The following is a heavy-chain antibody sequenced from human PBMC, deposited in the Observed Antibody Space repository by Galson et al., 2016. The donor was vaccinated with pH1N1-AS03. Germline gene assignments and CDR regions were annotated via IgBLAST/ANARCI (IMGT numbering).Heavy chain of an antibody. CDR2: INTDSGVT. Sequence: SVKVSCKASGYIFTGFYVHWVRQAPGQGLEWMGWINTDSGVTNYAQKFEAWVTMTRDTSISTAYMELYGLKSDDTAVYYCARDPRGPCTITTCPTAYYFGRDVWGQGTPVIVSS. CDR1: GYIFTGFY. D-gene: IGHD2-2*01. J-gene: IGHJ6*02. V-gene: IGHV1-2*04. CDR3: ARDPRGPCTITTCPTAYYFGRDV.